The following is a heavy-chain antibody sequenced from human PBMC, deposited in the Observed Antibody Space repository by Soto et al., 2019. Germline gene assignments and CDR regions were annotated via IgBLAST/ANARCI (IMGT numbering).Heavy chain of an antibody. CDR2: INPNTGDT. CDR1: GYTFTGYY. Sequence: GASVKVSCKASGYTFTGYYMHWVRQAPGQGLEWMGWINPNTGDTNXAQKFQGRVTMTRDTSISTAYVERSRLRSDDSAVYYCAREGRSSFDYWGQGTLVTVSS. CDR3: AREGRSSFDY. D-gene: IGHD1-1*01. J-gene: IGHJ4*02. V-gene: IGHV1-2*02.